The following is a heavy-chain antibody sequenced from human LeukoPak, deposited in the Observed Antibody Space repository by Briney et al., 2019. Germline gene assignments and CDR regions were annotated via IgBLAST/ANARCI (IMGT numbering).Heavy chain of an antibody. V-gene: IGHV4-34*01. CDR3: ARDRVDITVAGFDY. CDR2: INHSGST. Sequence: PSEALSLTCAVYGGSFSGYYWSWIRQPPGKGLEWIGEINHSGSTNYNPSLKSRVTISVDTSKNQFSLKLSSVTAADTAVYYCARDRVDITVAGFDYWGQGTLVTVSS. CDR1: GGSFSGYY. J-gene: IGHJ4*02. D-gene: IGHD6-19*01.